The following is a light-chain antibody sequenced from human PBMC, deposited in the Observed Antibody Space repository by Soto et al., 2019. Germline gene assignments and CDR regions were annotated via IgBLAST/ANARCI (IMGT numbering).Light chain of an antibody. CDR3: HQYGNSPLT. Sequence: EIFLTQSPDTLSLSPGERATLTCRASQSVNNNYLAWYQQKPGQSPRLLIYGASIRATAIPDRFSGSGSGTDFTLTISRLEPDDFGLYYCHQYGNSPLTFGGGTKVDIK. J-gene: IGKJ4*01. V-gene: IGKV3-20*01. CDR1: QSVNNNY. CDR2: GAS.